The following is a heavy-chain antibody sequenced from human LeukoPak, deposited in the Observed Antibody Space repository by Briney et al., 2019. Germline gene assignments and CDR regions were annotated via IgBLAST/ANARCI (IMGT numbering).Heavy chain of an antibody. V-gene: IGHV1-3*01. J-gene: IGHJ4*02. CDR3: ARGGEITFKDY. CDR1: GYTFTNYA. D-gene: IGHD3-16*01. Sequence: ASVKVSCKASGYTFTNYAVHWVRQAPGQRLEGMGWINAGNHNTKYSQKFQGRVTITRDTSASTAYMELSSLRSEDTAVYYCARGGEITFKDYWGQGTLVTVSS. CDR2: INAGNHNT.